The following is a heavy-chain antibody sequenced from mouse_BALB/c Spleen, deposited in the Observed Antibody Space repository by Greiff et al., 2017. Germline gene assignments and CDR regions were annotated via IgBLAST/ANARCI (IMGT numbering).Heavy chain of an antibody. CDR2: ISSGGSYT. CDR1: GFTFSSYA. J-gene: IGHJ3*01. CDR3: ARQAASSDGYLPF. Sequence: DVKLVESGGGLVKPGGSLKLSCAASGFTFSSYAMSWVRQTPEKRLEWVATISSGGSYTYYPDSVKGRFTISRDNAKNTLYLQMSSLRSEDTAMYYCARQAASSDGYLPFWGQGTLVTVSA. V-gene: IGHV5-9-3*01. D-gene: IGHD2-3*01.